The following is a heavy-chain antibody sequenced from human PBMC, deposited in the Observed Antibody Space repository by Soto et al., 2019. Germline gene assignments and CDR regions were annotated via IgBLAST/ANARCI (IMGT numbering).Heavy chain of an antibody. CDR2: IIPIFGTA. CDR3: AREYIVVVPAAMASHCSGGSCYEHDAFDI. CDR1: GGTFSSYA. J-gene: IGHJ3*02. Sequence: SVKVSCKASGGTFSSYAISWVRRAPGQGLEWMGGIIPIFGTANYAQKFQGRVTITADESTSTAYMELSSLRSEDTAVYYCAREYIVVVPAAMASHCSGGSCYEHDAFDIWGQGTMVTVSS. V-gene: IGHV1-69*13. D-gene: IGHD2-2*01.